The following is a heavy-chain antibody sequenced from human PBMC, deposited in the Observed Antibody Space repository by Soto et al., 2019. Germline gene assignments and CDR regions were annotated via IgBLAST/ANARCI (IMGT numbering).Heavy chain of an antibody. J-gene: IGHJ5*02. D-gene: IGHD6-19*01. CDR3: SNKADSSGWYSNWFDP. Sequence: QVQLVQSGAEVKKPGSSVKVSCKASGGTFSSYAISWVRQAPGQGLEWMGGIIPIFGTANYAQKFQGRVTITADESTSKAYMELSSLRSEDTAVYYCSNKADSSGWYSNWFDPWGQGTLVTVSS. V-gene: IGHV1-69*01. CDR1: GGTFSSYA. CDR2: IIPIFGTA.